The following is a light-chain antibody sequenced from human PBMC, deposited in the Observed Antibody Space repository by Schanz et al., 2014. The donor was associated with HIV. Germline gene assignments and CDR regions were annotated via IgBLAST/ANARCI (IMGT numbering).Light chain of an antibody. Sequence: QSALIQPASVSGSPGQSITISCTGTSSDIGAYNYFSWYQQHPGKAPKLMIYDVNNRPSGASNRFSGSKSGNTASLTISGLQTEDEADYYCSSYTTSSTLVFGGGTKLTVL. CDR2: DVN. J-gene: IGLJ2*01. CDR3: SSYTTSSTLV. V-gene: IGLV2-14*03. CDR1: SSDIGAYNY.